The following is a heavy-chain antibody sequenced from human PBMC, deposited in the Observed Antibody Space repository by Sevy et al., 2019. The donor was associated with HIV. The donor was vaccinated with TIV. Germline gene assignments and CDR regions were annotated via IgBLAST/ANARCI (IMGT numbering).Heavy chain of an antibody. V-gene: IGHV1-18*01. CDR1: GYTFTSYG. CDR3: ARGSSKAVVWRFDP. J-gene: IGHJ5*02. D-gene: IGHD2-15*01. CDR2: ISAYNGNT. Sequence: ASLKVSCKASGYTFTSYGISWVRQAPGQGLEWMGWISAYNGNTNYAQKLQGRVTMTTDTSTSTAYMELRSLRSDDTAVYYCARGSSKAVVWRFDPWGQGTLVTVSS.